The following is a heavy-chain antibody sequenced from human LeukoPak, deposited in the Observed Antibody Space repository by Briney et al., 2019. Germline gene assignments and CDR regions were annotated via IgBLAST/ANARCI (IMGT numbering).Heavy chain of an antibody. CDR3: AATGYNWNYGYYYYGMDV. J-gene: IGHJ6*02. Sequence: SVKVSCKASGFTFTSSAMQWVRQARGQRLEWIGWIVVGSGNTNYAQKFQERVTITRDMSTSTAYMELSSLRSEDTAEYYCAATGYNWNYGYYYYGMDVWGQGTTVTVSS. D-gene: IGHD1-7*01. CDR2: IVVGSGNT. CDR1: GFTFTSSA. V-gene: IGHV1-58*02.